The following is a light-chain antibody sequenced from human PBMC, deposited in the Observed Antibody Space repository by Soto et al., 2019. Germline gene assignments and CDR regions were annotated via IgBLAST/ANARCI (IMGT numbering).Light chain of an antibody. V-gene: IGKV3-20*01. CDR3: QQYGSSPRT. J-gene: IGKJ1*01. Sequence: EIVLTQSPGTLSLSPGERATLSCRASQSVSTRSLAWYQQKPGQAPRLLISGASSRAADIPDRFSGSGSGTDIPLTINRLEPEDFEVYYCQQYGSSPRTFGQGTKVEV. CDR2: GAS. CDR1: QSVSTRS.